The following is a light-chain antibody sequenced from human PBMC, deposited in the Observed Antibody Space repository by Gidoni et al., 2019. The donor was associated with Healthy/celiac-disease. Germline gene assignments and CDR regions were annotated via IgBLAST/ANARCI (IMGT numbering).Light chain of an antibody. V-gene: IGLV1-40*01. CDR3: QSYDSSLSGLWV. Sequence: QSVLTQPPSVSGAPGQRVTISCTGSSSNIGAGYDVHWYQQLPGTAPKLPIYGNSNPPSGFPDRFSGSNSGTSASLSISGLQAEDEADYYCQSYDSSLSGLWVFGGGTKLTVL. J-gene: IGLJ3*02. CDR2: GNS. CDR1: SSNIGAGYD.